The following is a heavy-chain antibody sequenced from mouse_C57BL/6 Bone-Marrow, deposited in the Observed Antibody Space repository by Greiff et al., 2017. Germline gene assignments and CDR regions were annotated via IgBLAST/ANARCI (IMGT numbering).Heavy chain of an antibody. Sequence: VKLQQPGAELVKPGASVKMSCKASGYTFTSYWITWVKQRPGQGLEWIGNIYPTSGRTNYNEKFKSKAILTVDTSTNTAYMQLSSLTSEDSAVFYCARSAPLGRSVDYCGQGTSLTVSS. CDR3: ARSAPLGRSVDY. CDR2: IYPTSGRT. V-gene: IGHV1-55*01. J-gene: IGHJ2*03. D-gene: IGHD4-1*01. CDR1: GYTFTSYW.